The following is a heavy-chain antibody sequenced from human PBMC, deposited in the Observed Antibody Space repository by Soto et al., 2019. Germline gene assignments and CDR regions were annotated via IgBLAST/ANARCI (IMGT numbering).Heavy chain of an antibody. Sequence: PSETLSLTCTVSVGSVSSGSYYLSWILHPPGKGLEWIGYSYYSGGTDYNPSLKSRVTISVDTSKNQFSLKLSSVTAADTPVYYSAREVPAAVFAYWGQGTVVTVSS. D-gene: IGHD2-2*01. J-gene: IGHJ4*02. CDR3: AREVPAAVFAY. CDR1: VGSVSSGSYY. V-gene: IGHV4-61*01. CDR2: SYYSGGT.